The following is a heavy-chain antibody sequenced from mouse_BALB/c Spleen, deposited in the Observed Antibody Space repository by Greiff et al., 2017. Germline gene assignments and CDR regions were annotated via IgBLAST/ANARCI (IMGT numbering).Heavy chain of an antibody. CDR1: GYSITSDYA. J-gene: IGHJ4*01. D-gene: IGHD1-1*01. CDR2: ISYSGST. V-gene: IGHV3-2*02. Sequence: DVKLVESGPGLVKPSQSLSLTCTVTGYSITSDYAWNWIRQFPGNKLEWMGYISYSGSTSYNPSLKSRISITRDTSKNQFFLQLNSVTTEDTATYYCASYYGSSSYYYAMDYWGQGTSVTVSS. CDR3: ASYYGSSSYYYAMDY.